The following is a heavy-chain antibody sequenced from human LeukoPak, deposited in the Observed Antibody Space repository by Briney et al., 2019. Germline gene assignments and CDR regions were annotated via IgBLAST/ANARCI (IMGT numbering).Heavy chain of an antibody. CDR1: GFTFSSHG. J-gene: IGHJ5*02. D-gene: IGHD5-18*01. CDR3: ARVGYNYGTKNWFDP. Sequence: GGSLRLSCAASGFTFSSHGMQWVRQAPGKGLGWVAVISYDGGTKYYADSVKGRFTISRDNSKSTLFLQMNSLRAEDTAVYYCARVGYNYGTKNWFDPWGQGALVTVSS. CDR2: ISYDGGTK. V-gene: IGHV3-30*03.